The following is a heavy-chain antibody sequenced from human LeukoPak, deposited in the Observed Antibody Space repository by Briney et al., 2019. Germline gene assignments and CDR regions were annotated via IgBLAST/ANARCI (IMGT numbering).Heavy chain of an antibody. CDR3: ARHERYSSFFFDY. V-gene: IGHV3-7*01. J-gene: IGHJ4*02. Sequence: GSLRLSCAASGFTFSSYWMSWVRQAPGKGLEWVANIKQDGSEKYYVDSVKGRFTISRDNAKNSLYLQMNSLRAKDTAGYYCARHERYSSFFFDYWGQGTLVTVSS. D-gene: IGHD6-19*01. CDR2: IKQDGSEK. CDR1: GFTFSSYW.